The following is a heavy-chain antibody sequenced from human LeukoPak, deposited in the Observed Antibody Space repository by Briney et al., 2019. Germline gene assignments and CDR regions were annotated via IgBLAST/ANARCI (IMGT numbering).Heavy chain of an antibody. J-gene: IGHJ6*02. CDR3: ARGGVGSSWYSGMDV. V-gene: IGHV3-21*01. CDR2: ISSSSGYI. D-gene: IGHD6-13*01. CDR1: GFTFSSYS. Sequence: PGGSLRLSCAASGFTFSSYSMNWVRQAPGKGLEWVASISSSSGYIYYADSVKGRFTISRDNAKNALYLQMSSLRAEDTAVYYCARGGVGSSWYSGMDVWGQGTTVTVSS.